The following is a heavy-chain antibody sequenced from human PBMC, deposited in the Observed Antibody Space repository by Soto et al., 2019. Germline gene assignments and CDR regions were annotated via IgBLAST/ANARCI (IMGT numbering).Heavy chain of an antibody. CDR1: GGTFSSYA. D-gene: IGHD3-9*01. CDR2: IIPIFGTA. J-gene: IGHJ3*02. Sequence: ASVNVSCKASGGTFSSYAISWVRQAPGQGLEWMGGIIPIFGTANYAQKFQGRVTITADESTSTAYMELSSLRSEDTAVYYCAREQTGSTYYDILTGSAKREPRTDAFDIWGQGTMVTVSS. CDR3: AREQTGSTYYDILTGSAKREPRTDAFDI. V-gene: IGHV1-69*13.